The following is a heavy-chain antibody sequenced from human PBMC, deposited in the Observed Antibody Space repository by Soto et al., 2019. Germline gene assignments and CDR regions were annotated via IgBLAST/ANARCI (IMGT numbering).Heavy chain of an antibody. V-gene: IGHV3-23*01. CDR3: AKYYDIFPIGVGGWNYFDY. CDR2: ISGSGGST. J-gene: IGHJ4*02. CDR1: GFTFSSYA. D-gene: IGHD3-9*01. Sequence: GGSLRLSCAASGFTFSSYAMSWVRQAPGKGLEWVSAISGSGGSTYYADSVKGRFTISRDNSKNTLYLQMNSLRAEDTAVYYCAKYYDIFPIGVGGWNYFDYWGQGTLVTVSS.